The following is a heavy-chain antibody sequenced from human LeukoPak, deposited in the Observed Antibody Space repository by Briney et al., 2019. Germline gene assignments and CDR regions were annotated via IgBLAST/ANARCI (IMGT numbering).Heavy chain of an antibody. CDR1: GFTFSTYG. Sequence: PGGSLRLSCAASGFTFSTYGMHWVRQAPGKGLELVAFIRYDGSNKYYADSVKGRFTISRDNSKSTLYLQMNSLRAEDTAVYYCARYHCSSTSCYSDVSFDYWGQGTLVTVSS. D-gene: IGHD2-2*01. CDR3: ARYHCSSTSCYSDVSFDY. V-gene: IGHV3-30*02. J-gene: IGHJ4*02. CDR2: IRYDGSNK.